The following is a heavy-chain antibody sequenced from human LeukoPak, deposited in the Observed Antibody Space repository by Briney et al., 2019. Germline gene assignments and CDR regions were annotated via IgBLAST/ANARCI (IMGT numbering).Heavy chain of an antibody. J-gene: IGHJ4*02. D-gene: IGHD5-18*01. CDR3: ARDKRHSYGRYFDP. Sequence: SEPLSLTCTVSGDSISTYHWNWIRKPTGKGLEWIGYMQSTGNSNYNPSLKNRINIFVDMSKNHFVLNLRSVTAVDTAVYYCARDKRHSYGRYFDPWGQGMLVTVSS. CDR1: GDSISTYH. CDR2: MQSTGNS. V-gene: IGHV4-59*01.